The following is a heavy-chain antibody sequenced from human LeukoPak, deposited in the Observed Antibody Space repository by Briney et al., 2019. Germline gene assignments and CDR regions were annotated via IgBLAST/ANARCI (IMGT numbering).Heavy chain of an antibody. CDR3: ARAPGQGGARTYYFDY. CDR2: INPDNDDT. Sequence: ASVKVCCKASGYTFTGYYIHWVRQPPGQGLEWMGWINPDNDDTTYAQKFQGRVETTRDTSSSTAYMELARLTSDDTAVYYCARAPGQGGARTYYFDYWGQRTMVADSP. J-gene: IGHJ4*02. D-gene: IGHD1-14*01. V-gene: IGHV1-2*02. CDR1: GYTFTGYY.